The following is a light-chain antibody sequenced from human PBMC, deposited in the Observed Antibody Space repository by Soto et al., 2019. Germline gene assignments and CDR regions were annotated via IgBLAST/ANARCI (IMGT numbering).Light chain of an antibody. V-gene: IGKV3-11*01. Sequence: EVVXTXXXXTXSLSXGXXXXXSXXAXXXVXXYLAWYRQKPGQAPRLLIYDASNRAAGIPARFSGSGSGTDFTLTISSLEPEDFAVYYCQQRSNWPLTFGGGTKVDIK. J-gene: IGKJ4*01. CDR1: XXVXXY. CDR2: DAS. CDR3: QQRSNWPLT.